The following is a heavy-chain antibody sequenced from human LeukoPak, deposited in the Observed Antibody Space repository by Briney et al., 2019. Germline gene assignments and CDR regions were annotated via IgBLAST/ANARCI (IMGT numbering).Heavy chain of an antibody. Sequence: GGSLRLSCAASGFTFSSYAMSWVRQAPGKGLEWVSAISGSGGSTYYADSVKGRFTISRDNSKNTLYLQMNSLRAEDTAVYYCAKDREYQLLPGNWFDPWGQGTLVTVSS. J-gene: IGHJ5*02. D-gene: IGHD2-2*01. CDR3: AKDREYQLLPGNWFDP. CDR1: GFTFSSYA. V-gene: IGHV3-23*01. CDR2: ISGSGGST.